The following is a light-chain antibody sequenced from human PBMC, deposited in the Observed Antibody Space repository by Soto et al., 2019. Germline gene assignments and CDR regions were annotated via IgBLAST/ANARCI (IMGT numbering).Light chain of an antibody. CDR2: GAS. J-gene: IGKJ2*01. CDR3: QQGHNWPLT. Sequence: EIVMTQSPATLSVSPGERATLSCRASQSISSELAWYQQKPGQPSRLLIYGASTRATGVPARFTGSGSGSDFTLSISGLQSEDFAVYYCQQGHNWPLTFGQGTRLEI. V-gene: IGKV3-15*01. CDR1: QSISSE.